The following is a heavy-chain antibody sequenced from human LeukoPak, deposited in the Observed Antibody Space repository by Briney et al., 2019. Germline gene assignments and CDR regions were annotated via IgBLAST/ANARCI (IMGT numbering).Heavy chain of an antibody. CDR1: GFSFSTYN. J-gene: IGHJ4*02. CDR3: ARESESYDSTGSTFAY. V-gene: IGHV3-21*01. D-gene: IGHD3-22*01. CDR2: ISSSSSYI. Sequence: PGGSLRLSCAASGFSFSTYNMNWVRQAPGKGLEWVSSISSSSSYIYYADSVKGRFTISRDNAKNSLYLQMNSLRAEDTAVYYCARESESYDSTGSTFAYWGQGTLVTVSS.